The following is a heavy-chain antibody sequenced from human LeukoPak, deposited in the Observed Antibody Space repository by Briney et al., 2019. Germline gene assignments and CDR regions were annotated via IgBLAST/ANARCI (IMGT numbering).Heavy chain of an antibody. D-gene: IGHD5-18*01. J-gene: IGHJ6*02. CDR1: GFTFSSYG. CDR2: ISYDGSNK. Sequence: HTGGSLRLSCAASGFTFSSYGMHWVRQAPGKGLEWVAVISYDGSNKYYADSVKGRFTISRDNSKNTLYLQMNSLRAEDTAVYYCAKEGGYSYGPYYYYGMDVWGQGTTVTVSS. CDR3: AKEGGYSYGPYYYYGMDV. V-gene: IGHV3-30*18.